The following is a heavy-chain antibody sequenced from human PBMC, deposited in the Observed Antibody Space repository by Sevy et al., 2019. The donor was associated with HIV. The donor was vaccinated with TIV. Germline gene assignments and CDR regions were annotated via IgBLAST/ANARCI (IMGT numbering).Heavy chain of an antibody. V-gene: IGHV3-48*01. CDR1: GFTFSPYS. J-gene: IGHJ4*02. CDR3: ARGVANCGGSACHKTDF. Sequence: GGSLRLYCAASGFTFSPYSMHWVRQAPGKGLEWISYINGPSNAIFYADSVRGRFTVSRDNGKNSLYLQMNGLRAEDSALYYCARGVANCGGSACHKTDFWGQGTLVTVSS. D-gene: IGHD2-21*01. CDR2: INGPSNAI.